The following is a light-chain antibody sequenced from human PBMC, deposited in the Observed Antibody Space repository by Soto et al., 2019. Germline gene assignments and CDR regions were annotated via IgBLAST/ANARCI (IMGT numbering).Light chain of an antibody. Sequence: EIVLTQSPGTLSLSPGERATLSCRASQSISSSYLAWYQQKPGQAPRLLIYGASSRATGIPVRFSGSGSGTGVTLIFSRVEPEDLGVYCCQQYGSSPYTFGQGTKLEIK. CDR1: QSISSSY. J-gene: IGKJ2*01. CDR2: GAS. V-gene: IGKV3-20*01. CDR3: QQYGSSPYT.